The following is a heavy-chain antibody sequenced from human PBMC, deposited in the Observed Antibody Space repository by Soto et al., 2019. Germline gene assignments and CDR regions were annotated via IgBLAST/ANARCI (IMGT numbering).Heavy chain of an antibody. D-gene: IGHD5-12*01. V-gene: IGHV1-46*01. CDR3: ARDQGDGYNL. Sequence: SVKVSCKASGYTFTSYYMHWVRQAPGQRLEKKRIINPSGGSTSYAQKFQGRVTMTRDTSTSTVYMELSSLRSEDSAVYYCARDQGDGYNLWGQGTLVTVSS. CDR2: INPSGGST. CDR1: GYTFTSYY. J-gene: IGHJ4*02.